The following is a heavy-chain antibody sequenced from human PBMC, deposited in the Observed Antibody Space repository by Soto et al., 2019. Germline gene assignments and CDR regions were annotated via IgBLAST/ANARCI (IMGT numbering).Heavy chain of an antibody. CDR3: AGVWLRYCSSTSCYPIGSKIWFDP. J-gene: IGHJ5*02. CDR1: GYTFTSYG. Sequence: GASVKVSCKASGYTFTSYGISWVRQAPGQGLEWMGWISAYNGNTNYAQKLQGRVTMTTDTSTSTAYRELRSLRSDDTAVYYCAGVWLRYCSSTSCYPIGSKIWFDPWGQGTLVTVSS. V-gene: IGHV1-18*01. CDR2: ISAYNGNT. D-gene: IGHD2-2*01.